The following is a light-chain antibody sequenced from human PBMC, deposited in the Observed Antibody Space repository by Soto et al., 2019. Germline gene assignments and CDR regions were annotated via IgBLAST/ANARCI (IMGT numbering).Light chain of an antibody. CDR1: QSVAGN. V-gene: IGKV3-15*01. Sequence: EIVMTQSPATLSVSPGERATLSCRASQSVAGNLAWFQHKPGQAPRLLIHGASTRATGIPARFSGSGSGTDSTLTISSLQSEDFAVYYGQQYNNWPPSTFGQGTKVEIK. CDR3: QQYNNWPPST. J-gene: IGKJ1*01. CDR2: GAS.